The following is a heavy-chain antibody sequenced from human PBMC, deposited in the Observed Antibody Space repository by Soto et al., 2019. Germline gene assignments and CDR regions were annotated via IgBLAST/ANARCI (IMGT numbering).Heavy chain of an antibody. J-gene: IGHJ4*02. Sequence: SETLSLTCTVSGGSISTYFLSWVRQPPGKGLEWIGCVSNTGSTTYNPSLKSQVTISVDTSKNQFFLKLTSVTAADTAVYYCARDIGSGSVWSQGTLVTVSS. CDR3: ARDIGSGSV. CDR2: VSNTGST. CDR1: GGSISTYF. V-gene: IGHV4-59*01. D-gene: IGHD3-10*01.